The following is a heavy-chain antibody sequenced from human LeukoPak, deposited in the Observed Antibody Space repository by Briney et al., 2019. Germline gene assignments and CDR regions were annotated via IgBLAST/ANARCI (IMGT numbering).Heavy chain of an antibody. CDR2: FYYTGTT. Sequence: SETLSLTCTVSGGSISSGTYYWGWIRQPPGKGLEWIGSFYYTGTTYYNPSLKSRVTISVETSKNQFSLKLTSVTAADTAVYFCARHVLVVVAATPYYYYYMDVWGKGTTVTVSS. V-gene: IGHV4-39*01. CDR3: ARHVLVVVAATPYYYYYMDV. J-gene: IGHJ6*03. CDR1: GGSISSGTYY. D-gene: IGHD2-15*01.